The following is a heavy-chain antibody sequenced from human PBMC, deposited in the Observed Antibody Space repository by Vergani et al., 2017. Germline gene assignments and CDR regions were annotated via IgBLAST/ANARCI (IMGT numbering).Heavy chain of an antibody. V-gene: IGHV1-18*01. J-gene: IGHJ4*02. CDR2: ISAYNGNT. Sequence: QVPLVQSGAEVKKPGASVKVSCTASGYTFTSYGISWVRQAPGQGLEWMGWISAYNGNTNYAQKLQGRVTMTTDTSTSTAYMELRSLRSDDTAVYFCARAPPHYDFWGGYSYYFDYWGQGTLVTVSS. CDR3: ARAPPHYDFWGGYSYYFDY. CDR1: GYTFTSYG. D-gene: IGHD3-3*01.